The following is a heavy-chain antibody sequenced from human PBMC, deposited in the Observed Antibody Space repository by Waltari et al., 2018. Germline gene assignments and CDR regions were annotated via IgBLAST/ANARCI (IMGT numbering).Heavy chain of an antibody. D-gene: IGHD3-10*01. Sequence: QVQLVQSGAEVKKPGSSVKVSCRASGGTFSSYAISWVRQAPGPGLEWMGGIIPIFGTANYAQKFQGRVTITADESTSKAYMELSSLRSEDTAVYYCASPPPYRYGSGSYYFDYWGQGTLVTVSS. V-gene: IGHV1-69*12. CDR2: IIPIFGTA. J-gene: IGHJ4*02. CDR1: GGTFSSYA. CDR3: ASPPPYRYGSGSYYFDY.